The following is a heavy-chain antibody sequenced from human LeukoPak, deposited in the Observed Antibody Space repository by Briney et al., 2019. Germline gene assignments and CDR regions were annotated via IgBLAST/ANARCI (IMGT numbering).Heavy chain of an antibody. V-gene: IGHV3-23*01. CDR2: ISGSGGST. CDR1: GFTFSSYA. CDR3: AKDSRVGSFPYYDFWSGYDFNWFDP. J-gene: IGHJ5*02. D-gene: IGHD3-3*01. Sequence: NPGGSLRLSCAASGFTFSSYAMSWVRQAPGKGLEWVSAISGSGGSTYYADSVKGRFTISRDNSKNTLYLQMNSLRAEDTAVYYCAKDSRVGSFPYYDFWSGYDFNWFDPWGQGTLVTVSS.